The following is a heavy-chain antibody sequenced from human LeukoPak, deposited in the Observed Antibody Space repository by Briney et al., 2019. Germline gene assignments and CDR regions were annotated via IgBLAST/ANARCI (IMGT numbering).Heavy chain of an antibody. CDR2: IYYSGST. CDR1: GGSISSYY. V-gene: IGHV4-59*08. D-gene: IGHD3-22*01. Sequence: PSETLSLTCTVSGGSISSYYWSWIRQPPGKGLEWIGYIYYSGSTNYNPSLKSRVTISVDTSKNQFSLKLSSVTAADTAVYYCWIYLYYYHNSSNYFSWFDPWGQGTLVTVSS. J-gene: IGHJ5*02. CDR3: WIYLYYYHNSSNYFSWFDP.